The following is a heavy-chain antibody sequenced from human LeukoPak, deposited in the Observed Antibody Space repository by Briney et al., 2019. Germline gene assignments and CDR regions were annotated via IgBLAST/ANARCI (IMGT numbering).Heavy chain of an antibody. J-gene: IGHJ5*01. Sequence: GGSLRLSCAASGFTVANTYMAWVRQAPGKGLEWVSVTDSAGNTYYADSVKGRFTMSRDTSENTLYLQMNSLKSEDTATYYCAKDAYTTNWFYYWGQGTLVTVSS. CDR1: GFTVANTY. CDR3: AKDAYTTNWFYY. V-gene: IGHV3-53*05. D-gene: IGHD2-2*02. CDR2: TDSAGNT.